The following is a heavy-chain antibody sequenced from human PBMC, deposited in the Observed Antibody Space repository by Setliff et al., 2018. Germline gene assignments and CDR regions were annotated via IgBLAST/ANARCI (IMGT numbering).Heavy chain of an antibody. CDR1: GGSISSSSYY. J-gene: IGHJ4*02. D-gene: IGHD6-13*01. CDR3: ARGTYSSSSSYYFDY. V-gene: IGHV4-39*01. CDR2: IYYSGST. Sequence: SETLSLTCTVPGGSISSSSYYWGWIRQPPGKGLEWIGSIYYSGSTYYNPSLKSRVTISVDTSKNQFSLKLSSVTAADTAVYYCARGTYSSSSSYYFDYWGQGTLVTSPQ.